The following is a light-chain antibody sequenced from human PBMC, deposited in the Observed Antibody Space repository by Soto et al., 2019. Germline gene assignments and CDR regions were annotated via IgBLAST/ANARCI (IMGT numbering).Light chain of an antibody. V-gene: IGKV3-20*01. J-gene: IGKJ3*01. Sequence: EIVLTQSPGTLSLSPGERATLSCRASQSVSSSYFAWYQQKPGQAPRLLIYGASSRATGIPDRFSGSGSGTYFNLTSSRLEDEVVAVYYCQQDSSLCTVGPGTKVDIK. CDR1: QSVSSSY. CDR2: GAS. CDR3: QQDSSLCT.